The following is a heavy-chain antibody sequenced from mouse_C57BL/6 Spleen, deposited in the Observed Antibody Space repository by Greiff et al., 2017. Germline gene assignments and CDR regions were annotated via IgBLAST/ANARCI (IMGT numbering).Heavy chain of an antibody. CDR1: GFTFSDYY. CDR3: ARENWDVWYFDV. J-gene: IGHJ1*03. CDR2: INYDGSST. Sequence: EVKVEESEGGLVQPGSSMKLSFTASGFTFSDYYMAWVRQVPEKGLEWVANINYDGSSTYYLDSLKSRFIISRDNAKNILYLQMSSLKSEDTATYYCARENWDVWYFDVWGTGTTVTVSS. D-gene: IGHD4-1*01. V-gene: IGHV5-16*01.